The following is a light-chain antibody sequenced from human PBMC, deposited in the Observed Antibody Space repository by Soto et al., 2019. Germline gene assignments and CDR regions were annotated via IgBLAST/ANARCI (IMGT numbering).Light chain of an antibody. CDR3: SSYAGSNNHVV. Sequence: QSALTQPPSASGSPGQSVTISCTGTSSDVGGYNYVSWYPQHPGRAPKLMIYEVSKRPSGVPDRFSGSKSGNTASLTVSGLQAEDEADYYCSSYAGSNNHVVFGGGTQLTVL. CDR2: EVS. CDR1: SSDVGGYNY. J-gene: IGLJ2*01. V-gene: IGLV2-8*01.